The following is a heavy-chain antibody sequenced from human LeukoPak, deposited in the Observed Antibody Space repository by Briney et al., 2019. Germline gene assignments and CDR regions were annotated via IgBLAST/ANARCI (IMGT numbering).Heavy chain of an antibody. Sequence: GASVKVSCKASGLTLTTIYMHWVRQAPGQGLEWMGWINPNSGGTNYAQKFQGRVTMTRDTSISTAYMELSRLRSDDTALYHCASGRWEPYDAFDIWGQGTMVTVSS. CDR1: GLTLTTIY. D-gene: IGHD1-26*01. J-gene: IGHJ3*02. CDR2: INPNSGGT. CDR3: ASGRWEPYDAFDI. V-gene: IGHV1-2*02.